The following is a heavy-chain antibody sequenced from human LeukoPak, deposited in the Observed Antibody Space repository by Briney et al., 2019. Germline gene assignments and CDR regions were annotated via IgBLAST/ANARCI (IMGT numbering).Heavy chain of an antibody. V-gene: IGHV4-39*01. J-gene: IGHJ6*03. CDR1: GGSISSSSYY. CDR2: IYYSGST. D-gene: IGHD3-10*01. CDR3: ARITMVREQIDYYYYMDV. Sequence: SETLSLTCTVSGGSISSSSYYWGWIRQPPGKGLEWIGSIYYSGSTYYNPSLKGRVTISVDTSKNQFSLKLSSVTAADTAVYYCARITMVREQIDYYYYMDVWGKGTTVTVSS.